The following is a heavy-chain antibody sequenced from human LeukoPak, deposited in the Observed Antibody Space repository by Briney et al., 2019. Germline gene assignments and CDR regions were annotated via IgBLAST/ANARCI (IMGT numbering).Heavy chain of an antibody. Sequence: SETLSLTCTVSGGSISSGSYYWSWIRQPAGKGLEWIGRIYTSGSTNYNPSLKSRVTISVDTSKNQFSLKLSSVTAADTAVYYCARGGVMITFGGVIAYWFDPWGQGTLVTVSS. J-gene: IGHJ5*02. D-gene: IGHD3-16*02. CDR3: ARGGVMITFGGVIAYWFDP. V-gene: IGHV4-61*02. CDR2: IYTSGST. CDR1: GGSISSGSYY.